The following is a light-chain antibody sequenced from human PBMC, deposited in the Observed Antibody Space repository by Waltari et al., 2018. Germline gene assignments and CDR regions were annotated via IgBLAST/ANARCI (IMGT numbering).Light chain of an antibody. CDR3: YSYAGSSTWV. CDR1: SGAVGGYNV. CDR2: AGA. V-gene: IGLV2-23*01. Sequence: QSALTQPASVSGSPGQSTTISCTGTSGAVGGYNVFSWYQRHPGKAPKLLIYAGAKRPSGISDRFSGSKSGNTASLTISGLQTEDEAEYYCYSYAGSSTWVFGGGTQLTVV. J-gene: IGLJ3*02.